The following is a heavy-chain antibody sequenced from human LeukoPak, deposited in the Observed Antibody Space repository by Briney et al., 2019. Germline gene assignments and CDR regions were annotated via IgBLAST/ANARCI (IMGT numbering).Heavy chain of an antibody. CDR1: GGSFSGYY. J-gene: IGHJ4*02. CDR2: IKHSGST. D-gene: IGHD3-16*02. CDR3: ARLWNYDYIWGSYRFFDY. Sequence: SETLSLTCAVYGGSFSGYYWSWIRQPPGRGLEWIGEIKHSGSTNYNPSLKSRVTISVDTSKNQFSLKLSSVTAADTAVYYCARLWNYDYIWGSYRFFDYWGQGTLVTVSS. V-gene: IGHV4-34*01.